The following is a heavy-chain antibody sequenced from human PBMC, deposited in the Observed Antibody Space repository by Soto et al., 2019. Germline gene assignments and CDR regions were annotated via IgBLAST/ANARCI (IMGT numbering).Heavy chain of an antibody. J-gene: IGHJ4*02. D-gene: IGHD1-26*01. CDR3: AKHVGAGPSFDY. CDR1: GFTFSNYG. CDR2: IDGRSTYT. Sequence: GGSLRLSCAVSGFTFSNYGMNWVRQAPGKGLEWVSSIDGRSTYTYYADSVKGRFTISRDNSKNTLYLQMNSLRAEDTAVYYCAKHVGAGPSFDYWGQGTLVTVSS. V-gene: IGHV3-23*05.